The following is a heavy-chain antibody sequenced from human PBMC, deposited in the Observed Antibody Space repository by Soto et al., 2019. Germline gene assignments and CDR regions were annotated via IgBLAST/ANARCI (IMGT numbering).Heavy chain of an antibody. V-gene: IGHV3-21*01. CDR3: ARDRAAAAGQFYYYYYGMDV. CDR2: ISSSSSYI. J-gene: IGHJ6*02. Sequence: GGSLRLSCAASGFTFSSYSMNWVRQAPGKGLEWVSSISSSSSYIYYADSVKGRFTISRDNAKKSLYLKMNSLRADDTAVYYCARDRAAAAGQFYYYYYGMDVWGQGTTVTVSS. D-gene: IGHD6-13*01. CDR1: GFTFSSYS.